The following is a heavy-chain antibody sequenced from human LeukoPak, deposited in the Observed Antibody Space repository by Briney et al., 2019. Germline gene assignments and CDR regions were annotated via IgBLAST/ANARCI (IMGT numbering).Heavy chain of an antibody. J-gene: IGHJ4*02. Sequence: GGSLRLSCAASEFTVSSNYMSWVRQAPGKGLEWVAIIYAGGTTHYADTVKGRFTISRDNSRNTLYLQMNILRAEDTAVYYCARAPTITTIFDCWGQGTLVTVSS. CDR3: ARAPTITTIFDC. CDR1: EFTVSSNY. D-gene: IGHD4-11*01. CDR2: IYAGGTT. V-gene: IGHV3-66*01.